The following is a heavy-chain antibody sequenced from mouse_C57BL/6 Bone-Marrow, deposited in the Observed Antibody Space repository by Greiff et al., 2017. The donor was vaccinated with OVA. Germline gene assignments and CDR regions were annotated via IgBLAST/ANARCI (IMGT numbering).Heavy chain of an antibody. CDR2: IWSGGST. CDR1: GFSLTSYG. Sequence: QVQLKQSGPGLVQPSPSLSITCTASGFSLTSYGVHWVRQSPGQGLEWLGVIWSGGSTDYNAAFISRLSISKDNSKSQVFFKMNSLQANDTAIYSCARNYYGSSYVGYFEVWGTGTTVTVSS. J-gene: IGHJ1*03. CDR3: ARNYYGSSYVGYFEV. V-gene: IGHV2-2*02. D-gene: IGHD1-1*01.